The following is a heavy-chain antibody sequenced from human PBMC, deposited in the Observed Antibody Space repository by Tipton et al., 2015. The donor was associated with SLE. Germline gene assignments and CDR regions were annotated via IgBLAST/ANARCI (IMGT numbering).Heavy chain of an antibody. CDR3: ARGGGSYYDY. CDR2: VYSSGST. V-gene: IGHV4-61*02. CDR1: GGSISGSTYY. D-gene: IGHD1-26*01. Sequence: TLSLTCTVSGGSISGSTYYWGWIRPPPGKGLEWIGRVYSSGSTIYTPSIKSRITLSPDTSKNQFSLRVNSATAAATAVYYCARGGGSYYDYWGQGTLVTVSS. J-gene: IGHJ4*02.